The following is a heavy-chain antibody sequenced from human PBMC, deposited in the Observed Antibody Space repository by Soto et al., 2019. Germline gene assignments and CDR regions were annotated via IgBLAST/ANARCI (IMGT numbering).Heavy chain of an antibody. D-gene: IGHD3-10*01. J-gene: IGHJ6*02. CDR1: GGSITMSAYY. Sequence: PSETLSLTCIVSGGSITMSAYYWGWIRQPPGKGLEWIGNVFYSGSTYYNPSLKSRVTISVDTSKNQFSLNLTSVTAADTAVYYCARHWFSYKCMDVWGQGTTVTVSS. CDR3: ARHWFSYKCMDV. V-gene: IGHV4-39*01. CDR2: VFYSGST.